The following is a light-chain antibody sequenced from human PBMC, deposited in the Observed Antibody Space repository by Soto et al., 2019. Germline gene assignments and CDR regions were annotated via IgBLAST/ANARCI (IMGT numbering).Light chain of an antibody. J-gene: IGKJ2*01. CDR1: QSLLHSNGYNY. Sequence: DIVMTQSPLSLPVTPGEPASISCRSSQSLLHSNGYNYLDWYLQKPGQSPQLLIYLGSNRASGXXXXXXXSGSGTDFTLKISRVEAEDVGVYYCMQALQTPPYTFGQGTKLEIK. CDR2: LGS. CDR3: MQALQTPPYT. V-gene: IGKV2-28*01.